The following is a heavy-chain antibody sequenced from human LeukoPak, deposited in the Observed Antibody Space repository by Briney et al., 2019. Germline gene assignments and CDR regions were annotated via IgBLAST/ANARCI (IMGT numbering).Heavy chain of an antibody. D-gene: IGHD4-17*01. Sequence: ASVKVSCKASGYTFTGYYMHWVRQAPGQGLEWMGWINPNSGGTNYAQKFQGRVTMTRDTSISTAYMKMSRLRSDDTAVYYCARLSTVTTWFDPWGQGTLVTVSS. CDR3: ARLSTVTTWFDP. V-gene: IGHV1-2*02. J-gene: IGHJ5*02. CDR2: INPNSGGT. CDR1: GYTFTGYY.